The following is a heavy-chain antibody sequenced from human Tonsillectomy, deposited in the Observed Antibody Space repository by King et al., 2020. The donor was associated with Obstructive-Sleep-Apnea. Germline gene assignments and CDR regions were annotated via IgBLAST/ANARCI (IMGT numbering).Heavy chain of an antibody. CDR1: GFDFNYAW. V-gene: IGHV3-15*01. CDR2: IKSKAGGETT. Sequence: VQLVESGGGLVKPGGSLRLSCAASGFDFNYAWMSWVRQAPGKGLEWVGRIKSKAGGETTEYTVSVKGRFTISRDDSKNTAYLQMNSLITEDTGVYFCIWVQRSSSGPTGYYYYLDVWGQGTTVTVSS. CDR3: IWVQRSSSGPTGYYYYLDV. J-gene: IGHJ6*02. D-gene: IGHD3-16*01.